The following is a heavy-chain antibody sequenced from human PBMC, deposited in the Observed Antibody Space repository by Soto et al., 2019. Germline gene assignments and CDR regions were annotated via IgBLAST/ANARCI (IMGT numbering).Heavy chain of an antibody. Sequence: ASVKVSCKASGYTFTSYAMHWVRQAPGQRLEWMGWINAGNGNTKYSQKFQGRVTITRDTSSSTAYMELSSLRSEDSAVYYCARAGYSRSWYDWFDPWGQGTLVTVSS. D-gene: IGHD6-13*01. V-gene: IGHV1-3*01. CDR1: GYTFTSYA. CDR3: ARAGYSRSWYDWFDP. CDR2: INAGNGNT. J-gene: IGHJ5*02.